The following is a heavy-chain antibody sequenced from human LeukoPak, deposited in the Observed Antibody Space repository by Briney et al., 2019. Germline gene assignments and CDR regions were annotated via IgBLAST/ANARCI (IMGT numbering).Heavy chain of an antibody. CDR3: ARDSHGYSSGWYVVYFQH. J-gene: IGHJ1*01. CDR2: TRNKVKSYTT. CDR1: GFTFSDHY. D-gene: IGHD6-19*01. V-gene: IGHV3-72*01. Sequence: GGSLRLSCAASGFTFSDHYMDWVRQAPGKGLEWVARTRNKVKSYTTQYAASVKGRFTISRDDSKNSLYLQMNSLRDEDTAVYYCARDSHGYSSGWYVVYFQHWGQGTLVTVSS.